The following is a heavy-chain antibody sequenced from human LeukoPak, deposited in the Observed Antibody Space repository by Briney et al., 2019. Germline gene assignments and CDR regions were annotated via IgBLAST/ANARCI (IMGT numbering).Heavy chain of an antibody. CDR3: ARDLGTPGWYTFDS. CDR1: GDSVSSNNGA. D-gene: IGHD6-19*01. Sequence: SQTLSLTCAISGDSVSSNNGAWNWIRQSPSRGLEWLGRTYFRSRWYNDFAESMKGRMTIDPDTSKNQYSLQLTSVTPEDTAVYSCARDLGTPGWYTFDSWGKEPRVTVSS. J-gene: IGHJ4*02. V-gene: IGHV6-1*01. CDR2: TYFRSRWYN.